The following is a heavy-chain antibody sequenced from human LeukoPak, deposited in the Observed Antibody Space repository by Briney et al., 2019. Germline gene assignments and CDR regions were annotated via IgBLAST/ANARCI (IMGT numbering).Heavy chain of an antibody. CDR1: GFIFSSYG. D-gene: IGHD3-22*01. J-gene: IGHJ4*02. V-gene: IGHV3-30*18. Sequence: GRSLRLSCAASGFIFSSYGMHWVRQAPGKGLEWVTVISYDGSKKYYADSVKGRFTVSRDDSTNTLYLQMNSLRAEDTAVYYCAKDRPRGYDRGGYYYDYWGQGTLVTVSS. CDR3: AKDRPRGYDRGGYYYDY. CDR2: ISYDGSKK.